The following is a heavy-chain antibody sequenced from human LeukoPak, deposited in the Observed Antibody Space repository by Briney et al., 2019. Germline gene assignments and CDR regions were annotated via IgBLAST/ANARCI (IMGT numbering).Heavy chain of an antibody. CDR3: ARLLRNIAAAVYYFDY. Sequence: GESLKISCKGSGYSVTSYWIGWVRQMPGKGLEWMGIIYPGDSDTRYSPSFQGQVTISADKSISTAYLQWSSLKASDTAMYYCARLLRNIAAAVYYFDYWGQGTLVTVSS. J-gene: IGHJ4*02. CDR2: IYPGDSDT. CDR1: GYSVTSYW. V-gene: IGHV5-51*01. D-gene: IGHD6-13*01.